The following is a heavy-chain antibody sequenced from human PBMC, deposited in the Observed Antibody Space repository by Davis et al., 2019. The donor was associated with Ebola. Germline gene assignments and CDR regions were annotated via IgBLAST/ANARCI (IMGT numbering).Heavy chain of an antibody. Sequence: PGGSLRLSCAASGFTFSDYSMNWVRQAPGKGLEWVSSISSSSSYIYYADSVKGRFTISRDNAKNSLYLQMNSLRAEDTAVYYCARDTFGSGWVGYFDYWGQGTLVTVSS. CDR1: GFTFSDYS. V-gene: IGHV3-21*01. J-gene: IGHJ4*01. D-gene: IGHD6-19*01. CDR2: ISSSSSYI. CDR3: ARDTFGSGWVGYFDY.